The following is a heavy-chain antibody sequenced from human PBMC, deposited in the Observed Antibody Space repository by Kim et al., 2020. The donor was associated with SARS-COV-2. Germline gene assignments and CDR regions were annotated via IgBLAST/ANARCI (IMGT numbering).Heavy chain of an antibody. CDR3: ARVRAAAGTSVSGGEGWRLSLWF. CDR2: ISSSSGTI. CDR1: GFTFSSYS. D-gene: IGHD6-13*01. Sequence: GGSLRLSCAASGFTFSSYSMNWVRQAPGKGLEWISHISSSSGTIYYSGSVKGRFTISRDNAKNSLYLQMNSLRDEDTAVYYCARVRAAAGTSVSGGEGWRLSLWFWGQGTLVTVST. J-gene: IGHJ4*02. V-gene: IGHV3-48*02.